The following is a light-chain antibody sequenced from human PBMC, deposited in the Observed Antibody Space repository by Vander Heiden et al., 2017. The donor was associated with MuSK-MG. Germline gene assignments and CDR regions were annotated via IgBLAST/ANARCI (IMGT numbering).Light chain of an antibody. Sequence: DIQMTQSPSSLSASVGDRVTITCQASQDITNYLNWYQQKPGKAPKLLIYDASNLVTGVPSRFSGRGSGTDFTVTITSRHPEDIAAYYCKQHDHMPSITFGQGTPLEIK. CDR2: DAS. J-gene: IGKJ5*01. CDR1: QDITNY. CDR3: KQHDHMPSIT. V-gene: IGKV1-33*01.